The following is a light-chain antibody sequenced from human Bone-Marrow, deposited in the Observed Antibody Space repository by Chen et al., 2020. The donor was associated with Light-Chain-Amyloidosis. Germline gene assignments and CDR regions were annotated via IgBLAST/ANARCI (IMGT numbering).Light chain of an antibody. V-gene: IGKV3-20*01. CDR1: QTISSNY. Sequence: EIVFTPSPSTPSLSPGEGANPSCRASQTISSNYLTWYQQKFGQAPRLLIYGSSSRATGIPDRFTGSGSGTDFTLTINRLEPEDFAMYYCQQYGTSPLTFGGGTKVEIK. CDR3: QQYGTSPLT. J-gene: IGKJ4*01. CDR2: GSS.